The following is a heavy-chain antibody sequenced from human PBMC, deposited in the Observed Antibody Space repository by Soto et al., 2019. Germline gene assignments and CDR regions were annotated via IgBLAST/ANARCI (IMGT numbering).Heavy chain of an antibody. CDR1: GFNLRSYA. CDR3: AKGGSSGGYGDY. J-gene: IGHJ4*02. Sequence: EVQLLESGGGLVQPGGSLRLSCAASGFNLRSYAMSWVRQAPGKGLEWVSAISGSGGSTYYADSVKVRFTISRDNSKNTLYLQMNRRRAEDTAVYYCAKGGSSGGYGDYWGQGTLVTVSS. CDR2: ISGSGGST. V-gene: IGHV3-23*01. D-gene: IGHD6-19*01.